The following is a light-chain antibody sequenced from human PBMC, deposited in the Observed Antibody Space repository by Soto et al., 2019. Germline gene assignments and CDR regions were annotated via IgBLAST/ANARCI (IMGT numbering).Light chain of an antibody. J-gene: IGLJ3*02. V-gene: IGLV2-14*01. CDR3: SSYTSSSTRV. CDR2: EVS. Sequence: QSALTQPASASGSPGQSVTISCTGTSSDVGAYKYVSWYQQYPGKAPKLMIYEVSKRPSGVSNRFSGSKSGNTASLTVSGLQAEDEADYYCSSYTSSSTRVFGGGTKLTVL. CDR1: SSDVGAYKY.